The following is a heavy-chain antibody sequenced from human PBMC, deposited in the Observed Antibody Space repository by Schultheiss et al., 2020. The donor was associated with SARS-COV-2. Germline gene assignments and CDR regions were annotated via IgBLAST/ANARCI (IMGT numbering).Heavy chain of an antibody. CDR1: GFTFSNYG. CDR2: ISGSGGST. J-gene: IGHJ4*02. Sequence: GGSLRLSCAASGFTFSNYGMHWVRQAPGKGLEWVSAISGSGGSTYYADSVKGRFTISRDNSKNTLYLQMNSLRAEDTAVYYCAKEGGVGAARPGYWGQGTLVTVSS. D-gene: IGHD6-6*01. V-gene: IGHV3-23*01. CDR3: AKEGGVGAARPGY.